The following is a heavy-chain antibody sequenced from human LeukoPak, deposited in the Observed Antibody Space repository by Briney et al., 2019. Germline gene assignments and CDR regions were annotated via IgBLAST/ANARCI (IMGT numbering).Heavy chain of an antibody. J-gene: IGHJ6*04. CDR3: AREGDQLERRAHYYYGMDV. CDR2: IIPIFGTA. Sequence: SVKVSCKASGGTFSSYAISWVRQAPGQGLEWMGGIIPIFGTANYAQKFQGRVMITADESTSTAYMELSSLRSEDTAVYYCAREGDQLERRAHYYYGMDVWGKGTTVTVSS. D-gene: IGHD1-1*01. V-gene: IGHV1-69*13. CDR1: GGTFSSYA.